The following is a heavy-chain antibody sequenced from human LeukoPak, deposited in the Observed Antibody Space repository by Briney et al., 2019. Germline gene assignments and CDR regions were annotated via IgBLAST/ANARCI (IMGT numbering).Heavy chain of an antibody. Sequence: GSLRLSCVASGFTFTDYFMSWVRQAPGKGLEWIGEINHSGSTNYNPSLKSRVTISVDTSKNQFSLKLSSVTAADTAVYYCARGSHDFWSGYFLGPPYYYYGMDVWGQGTTVTVSS. D-gene: IGHD3-3*01. CDR1: GFTFTDYF. CDR2: INHSGST. J-gene: IGHJ6*02. V-gene: IGHV4-34*01. CDR3: ARGSHDFWSGYFLGPPYYYYGMDV.